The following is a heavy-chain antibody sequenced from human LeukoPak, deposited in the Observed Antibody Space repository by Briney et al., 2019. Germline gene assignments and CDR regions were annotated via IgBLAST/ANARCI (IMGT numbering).Heavy chain of an antibody. Sequence: PGGSLRLSCAASGFTFSSYGMHWVRQAPGKGLEWVAVIWYDGSNKYYADSVKGRFTISRDNSKNTLYLQMNSPRAEDTAVYYCARESSSWYVNAFDIWGQGTMVTVSS. CDR1: GFTFSSYG. V-gene: IGHV3-33*01. CDR3: ARESSSWYVNAFDI. J-gene: IGHJ3*02. CDR2: IWYDGSNK. D-gene: IGHD6-13*01.